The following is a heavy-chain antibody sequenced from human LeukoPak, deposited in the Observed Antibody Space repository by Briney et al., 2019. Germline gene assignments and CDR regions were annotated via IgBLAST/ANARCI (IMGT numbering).Heavy chain of an antibody. Sequence: SETLSLTCTVSGGSIISYYWSWIRQSAGKGLEWIGRIYTSGSTDYNPSLKSRVTMSVDTSKNQFSLKLSSVTAADTAMYYCARNGGSGTYYDGSFDYWGQGTLVTVSS. CDR3: ARNGGSGTYYDGSFDY. CDR2: IYTSGST. CDR1: GGSIISYY. D-gene: IGHD1-26*01. V-gene: IGHV4-4*07. J-gene: IGHJ4*02.